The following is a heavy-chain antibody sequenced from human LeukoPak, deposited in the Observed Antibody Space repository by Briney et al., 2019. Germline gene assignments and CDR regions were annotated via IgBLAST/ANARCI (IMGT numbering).Heavy chain of an antibody. CDR2: ISTYNGNT. V-gene: IGHV1-18*01. CDR1: GYTFTSYG. CDR3: ARDDRSGYYFSDY. Sequence: ASVKVSCKASGYTFTSYGISWVRQAPGQGLEWMGWISTYNGNTKYAQKFQGRVTMTIDTSTSTAYMELRSLRSDDTAVYYCARDDRSGYYFSDYWGQGTLVSVSS. J-gene: IGHJ4*02. D-gene: IGHD3-22*01.